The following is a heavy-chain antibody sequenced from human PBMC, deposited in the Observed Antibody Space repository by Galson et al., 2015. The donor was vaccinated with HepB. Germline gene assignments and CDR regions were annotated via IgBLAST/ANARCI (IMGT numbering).Heavy chain of an antibody. J-gene: IGHJ4*02. CDR1: GYTFTIYA. Sequence: SVKVSCKASGYTFTIYAMHWVRQAPGQRLGRMGLIDAGNGNTEYSQMFQDRVTITRDTSASIVYMDLSSLRSEDTAVYYCARPLGGGATLGFDYWGQGTLVTVSS. V-gene: IGHV1-3*01. CDR2: IDAGNGNT. CDR3: ARPLGGGATLGFDY. D-gene: IGHD1-26*01.